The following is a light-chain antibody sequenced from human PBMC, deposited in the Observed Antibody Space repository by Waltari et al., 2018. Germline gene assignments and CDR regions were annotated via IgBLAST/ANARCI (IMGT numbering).Light chain of an antibody. V-gene: IGLV2-14*03. J-gene: IGLJ1*01. CDR1: SSAVGGHNY. CDR2: DVS. CDR3: SSYTSSSTRV. Sequence: QSTLTQPASVSGSPGQSITISCTGTSSAVGGHNYVSWYQQHPGKAPKLVIYDVSSRPSGVSNRFSGSKSGNTASLTIYGLQAEDEADYYCSSYTSSSTRVFGTGTRVTVL.